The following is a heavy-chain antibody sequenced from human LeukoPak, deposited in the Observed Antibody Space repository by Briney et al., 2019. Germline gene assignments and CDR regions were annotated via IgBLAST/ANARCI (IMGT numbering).Heavy chain of an antibody. V-gene: IGHV3-11*04. CDR3: ARVAYHCSSTSCLHYYYMDV. CDR2: ISSSGSTI. J-gene: IGHJ6*03. Sequence: PGGSLRLSCAASGFTFSDYYMSWIRQAPGKGLEWVSYISSSGSTIYYADSVKGRFTISRDNAKNSLYLQMNSLRAEDTAVYYCARVAYHCSSTSCLHYYYMDVWGKGTTVTVSS. D-gene: IGHD2-2*01. CDR1: GFTFSDYY.